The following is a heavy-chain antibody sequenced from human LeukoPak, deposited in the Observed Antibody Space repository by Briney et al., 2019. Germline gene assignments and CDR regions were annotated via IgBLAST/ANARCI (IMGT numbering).Heavy chain of an antibody. D-gene: IGHD2-2*01. CDR3: ARLTRLAPVGTTYYHSLDV. J-gene: IGHJ6*02. V-gene: IGHV4-59*08. CDR1: GGSISGHY. CDR2: IYYTGVI. Sequence: SETLSLTYTVSGGSISGHYWSWIRQPPGKGLEWIGHIYYTGVINYDPSLKSRVTMLVDTSKNQFSLKVTSVTAADTAVYYCARLTRLAPVGTTYYHSLDVWGQGSTVTVSS.